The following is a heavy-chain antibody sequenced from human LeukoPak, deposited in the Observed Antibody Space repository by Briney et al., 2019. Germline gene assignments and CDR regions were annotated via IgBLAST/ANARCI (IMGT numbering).Heavy chain of an antibody. CDR3: NLREAPGSDYFDF. Sequence: PGGPLRLSCAVSGFTVSSSYMSWVRQAPGKGLEWVSAVYADGSTYYADSVKGRCTISRDNSKTTVYLQMNRLRAEDTAVYSCNLREAPGSDYFDFWGQGTLVTVPP. CDR2: VYADGST. J-gene: IGHJ4*02. V-gene: IGHV3-53*01. CDR1: GFTVSSSY. D-gene: IGHD5-12*01.